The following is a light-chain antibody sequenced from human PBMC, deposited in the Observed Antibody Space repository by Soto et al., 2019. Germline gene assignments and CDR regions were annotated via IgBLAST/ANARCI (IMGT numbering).Light chain of an antibody. CDR2: QDS. Sequence: SYELTQPPSVSVSPGQTASITCSGDKLGDKYACWYQQKPGQSTVLVIYQDSKRPSGIPERFSGSNSGNTATLTISGTQAMDEADYYCQAWDSSTANYVFGTGTKLTVL. V-gene: IGLV3-1*01. J-gene: IGLJ1*01. CDR3: QAWDSSTANYV. CDR1: KLGDKY.